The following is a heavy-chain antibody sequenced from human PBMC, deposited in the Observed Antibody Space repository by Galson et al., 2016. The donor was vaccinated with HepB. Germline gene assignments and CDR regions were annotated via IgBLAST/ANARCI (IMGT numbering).Heavy chain of an antibody. V-gene: IGHV3-23*01. CDR3: AKDSGGDAYYFDH. D-gene: IGHD2-21*02. J-gene: IGHJ4*02. Sequence: SLRLSCAASGFIFSNHAMSRARQAPGKGLEWVSGISGGSIGIYYAVPVRGRFTISRDDSKNTLYLQMNSLRAEDTAVYYCAKDSGGDAYYFDHWGQGTLGTVSS. CDR1: GFIFSNHA. CDR2: ISGGSIGI.